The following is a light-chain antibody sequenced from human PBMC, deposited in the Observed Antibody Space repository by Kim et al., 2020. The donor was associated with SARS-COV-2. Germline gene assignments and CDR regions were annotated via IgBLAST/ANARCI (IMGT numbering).Light chain of an antibody. J-gene: IGLJ3*02. CDR3: AAWDDRLKEL. Sequence: PGQWVNSSFSGSSSNIGSNTVNWYQQFPGTAPKLLIYGNNQRPSGVPDRFSGSKSGTSASLVISGLQSEDEADYYCAAWDDRLKELFGGGTQLTVL. V-gene: IGLV1-44*01. CDR2: GNN. CDR1: SSNIGSNT.